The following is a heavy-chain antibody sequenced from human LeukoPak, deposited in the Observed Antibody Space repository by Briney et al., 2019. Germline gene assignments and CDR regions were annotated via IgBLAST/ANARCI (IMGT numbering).Heavy chain of an antibody. CDR2: ISWNSGSI. D-gene: IGHD6-13*01. Sequence: GGSLRLSCAASGFTFDDYAMHWVRQAPGKGLEWAPGISWNSGSIGYADSVKGRFTISRDNAKNSLYLQMNSLRAEDTALYYCAIDNSDSSSWHRYNWFDPWGQGTLVTVSS. CDR1: GFTFDDYA. V-gene: IGHV3-9*01. CDR3: AIDNSDSSSWHRYNWFDP. J-gene: IGHJ5*02.